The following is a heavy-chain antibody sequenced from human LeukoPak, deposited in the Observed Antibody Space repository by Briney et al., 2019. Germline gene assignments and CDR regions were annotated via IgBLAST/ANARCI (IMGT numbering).Heavy chain of an antibody. CDR1: GGSISSSSYY. CDR2: IYYSGST. D-gene: IGHD4-23*01. V-gene: IGHV4-39*07. CDR3: ARVLRYGGNRPLDY. Sequence: SETLSLTCTVSGGSISSSSYYWGWIRQPPGKGLEWIGSIYYSGSTYYNPSLKSRVTTSVDTSKNQFSLKLSSVTAADTAVYYCARVLRYGGNRPLDYWGQGTLDTVSS. J-gene: IGHJ4*02.